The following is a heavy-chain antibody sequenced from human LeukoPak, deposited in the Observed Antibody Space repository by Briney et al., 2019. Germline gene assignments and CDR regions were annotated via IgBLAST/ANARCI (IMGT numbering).Heavy chain of an antibody. Sequence: GGSLRLSCAASGFTFSSYWMSWVCQAPGKGLEWVANIKQDGSEKYYVDSVKGRFTISRDNAKNSLYLQMNSLRAEDTAVYYCARDGAGGNYYDSSGYYSQSDYWGQGTLVTVSS. D-gene: IGHD3-22*01. J-gene: IGHJ4*02. CDR1: GFTFSSYW. V-gene: IGHV3-7*01. CDR3: ARDGAGGNYYDSSGYYSQSDY. CDR2: IKQDGSEK.